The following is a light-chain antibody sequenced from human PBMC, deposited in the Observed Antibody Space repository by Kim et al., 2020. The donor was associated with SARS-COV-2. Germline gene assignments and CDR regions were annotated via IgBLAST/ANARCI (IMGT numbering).Light chain of an antibody. CDR2: HVI. Sequence: QSVLTQPASVSGSPGQSITISCTGTSSDVGGYDYVSWYQQHPGKAPILIIYHVINRPSGVSNRFSGSKSGNTASLTISGLQAEDEADYYCSSYASSTSYVFGTGTKVTVL. V-gene: IGLV2-14*03. CDR3: SSYASSTSYV. J-gene: IGLJ1*01. CDR1: SSDVGGYDY.